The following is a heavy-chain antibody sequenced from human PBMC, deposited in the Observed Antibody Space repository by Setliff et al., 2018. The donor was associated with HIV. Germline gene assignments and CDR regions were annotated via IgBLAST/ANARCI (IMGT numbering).Heavy chain of an antibody. J-gene: IGHJ4*02. CDR2: INAGNGNT. Sequence: ASVKVSCKDSGYTFTSYAMHWVRQAPGQRLEWMGWINAGNGNTKYSQKFQGRVTITRDTSASTAYMELSILRSEDTAVYYCAGDRITMVRGVISGGFDYWGQGTLVTVSS. CDR1: GYTFTSYA. CDR3: AGDRITMVRGVISGGFDY. V-gene: IGHV1-3*01. D-gene: IGHD3-10*01.